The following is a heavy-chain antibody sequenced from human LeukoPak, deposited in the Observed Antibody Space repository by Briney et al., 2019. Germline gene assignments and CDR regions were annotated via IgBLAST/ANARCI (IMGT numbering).Heavy chain of an antibody. D-gene: IGHD6-25*01. CDR1: GYTFTSYD. V-gene: IGHV1-8*03. CDR3: ARGRSTGYPYYFEY. J-gene: IGHJ4*02. CDR2: MNPNSGST. Sequence: ASVKVSCKASGYTFTSYDINWVRQATGQGLEWMGWMNPNSGSTGYAQKFQGRVTTTRNTSISTAYMELSGLRSEDTAVYYCARGRSTGYPYYFEYWGQGPLVTVSS.